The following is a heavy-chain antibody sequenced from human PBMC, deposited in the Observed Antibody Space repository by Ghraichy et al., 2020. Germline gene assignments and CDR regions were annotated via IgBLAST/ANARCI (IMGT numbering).Heavy chain of an antibody. J-gene: IGHJ4*02. CDR3: AGGYKSVY. V-gene: IGHV3-23*01. CDR2: ITDSGAYT. CDR1: GFTFSDYA. D-gene: IGHD5-18*01. Sequence: GESLNISCAVSGFTFSDYAMAWVRQAPGKGLDWVSAITDSGAYTYYSDSVRGRFTISRDNSKSTLYLQMNRLRAEDTALYYCAGGYKSVYWGQGTLVTVSS.